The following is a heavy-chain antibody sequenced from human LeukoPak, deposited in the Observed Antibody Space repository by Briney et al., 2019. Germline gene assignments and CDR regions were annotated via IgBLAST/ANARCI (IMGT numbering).Heavy chain of an antibody. V-gene: IGHV3-7*01. Sequence: GGSLRLSCAASGFTFGDTWMNWVRQVPGQGLEWVANIKQDGSEKFYVASVKGRFTISRDNGKSSLYLQMNSLRAEDTAVYYCARDYGRSRDYGMDVWGQGTTVTVSS. J-gene: IGHJ6*02. CDR1: GFTFGDTW. D-gene: IGHD3-10*01. CDR3: ARDYGRSRDYGMDV. CDR2: IKQDGSEK.